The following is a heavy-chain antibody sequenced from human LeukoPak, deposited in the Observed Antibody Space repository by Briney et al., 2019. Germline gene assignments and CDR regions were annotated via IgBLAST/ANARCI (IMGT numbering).Heavy chain of an antibody. D-gene: IGHD3-22*01. CDR3: ARARYYYDSSGYFGNWFDP. J-gene: IGHJ5*02. CDR1: GFTFSSYW. Sequence: QPGGSLRLSCAASGFTFSSYWMSWVRQAPGKGLEWVANIKQDGSEKYYVDSVEGRFTISRDNAKNSLYLQMNSLRAEDTAVYYCARARYYYDSSGYFGNWFDPWGQGTLVTVSS. V-gene: IGHV3-7*01. CDR2: IKQDGSEK.